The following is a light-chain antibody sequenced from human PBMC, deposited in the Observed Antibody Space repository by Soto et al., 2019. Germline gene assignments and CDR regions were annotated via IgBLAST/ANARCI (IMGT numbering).Light chain of an antibody. CDR1: QNIREI. J-gene: IGKJ4*01. CDR2: GAS. CDR3: QQYYSVPLT. V-gene: IGKV1-33*01. Sequence: LQMTQSASSLSESPGARATITCLASQNIREILNWYQQKPGKAPKLLINGASNLETGVPSRFSGSGSGTDFTFTISSLQPEDIATYYCQQYYSVPLTFGGGTKVDIK.